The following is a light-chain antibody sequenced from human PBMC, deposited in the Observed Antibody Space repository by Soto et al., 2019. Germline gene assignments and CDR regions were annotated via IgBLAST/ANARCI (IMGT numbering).Light chain of an antibody. CDR2: AAS. V-gene: IGKV1-39*01. CDR1: QSVSNH. Sequence: DIQMTQSPSSLSASVEDRVIITCRASQSVSNHLNWYQQKPGKAPKLLIFAASSLRSGVPSRFSGSRSGPDFTLTISSLQPEDFATYYCQQSHSSPPTFGQGTKVDIK. J-gene: IGKJ1*01. CDR3: QQSHSSPPT.